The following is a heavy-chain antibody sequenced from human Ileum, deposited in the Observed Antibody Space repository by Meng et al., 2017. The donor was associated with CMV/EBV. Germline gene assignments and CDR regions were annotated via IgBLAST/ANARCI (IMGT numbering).Heavy chain of an antibody. V-gene: IGHV3-23*01. J-gene: IGHJ4*02. Sequence: GGSLRLSCVASGFTFSSYAMSWVRQAPGKGLDWVSAITGSGYSTDYADSVKGRFTISRDNSKNSLYLQMNSLRAEDTAVYYCAKRRYDSSGYFDYWGQGTLVTVSS. CDR2: ITGSGYST. D-gene: IGHD3-22*01. CDR3: AKRRYDSSGYFDY. CDR1: GFTFSSYA.